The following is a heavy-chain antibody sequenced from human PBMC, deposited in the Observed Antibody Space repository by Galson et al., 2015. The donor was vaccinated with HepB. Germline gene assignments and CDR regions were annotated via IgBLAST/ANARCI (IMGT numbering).Heavy chain of an antibody. D-gene: IGHD3-3*01. CDR2: ISGGGGST. Sequence: SLRLSCAASGFTFSSYAMTWVRQAPGKGLEWVSAISGGGGSTYYADSVKGRFTISRDNSKNTLYLQMNSLRAEDTAVYYCAKHLSLRFLEWLIAPFDFWGQGTLVTVSS. V-gene: IGHV3-23*01. CDR1: GFTFSSYA. J-gene: IGHJ4*02. CDR3: AKHLSLRFLEWLIAPFDF.